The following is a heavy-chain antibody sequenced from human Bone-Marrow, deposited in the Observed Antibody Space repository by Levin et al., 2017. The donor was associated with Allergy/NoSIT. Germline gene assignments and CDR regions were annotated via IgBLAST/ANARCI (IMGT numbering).Heavy chain of an antibody. CDR2: ISATGNTL. CDR1: GYTFDSFE. Sequence: GESLKISCAASGYTFDSFEMNWVRQAPGKGLEWVAYISATGNTLYYADSVWGRFTISRDNAKNSVYLQMNSLRVEDSAVYYCARERIFGDWFDPWGQGTLVTVSS. CDR3: ARERIFGDWFDP. D-gene: IGHD3-3*01. V-gene: IGHV3-48*03. J-gene: IGHJ5*02.